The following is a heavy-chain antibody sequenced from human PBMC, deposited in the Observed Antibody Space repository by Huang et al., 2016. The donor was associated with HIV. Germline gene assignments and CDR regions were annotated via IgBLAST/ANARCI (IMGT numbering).Heavy chain of an antibody. J-gene: IGHJ3*02. V-gene: IGHV4-34*01. Sequence: VQLQQWGAGLFKPSETLSLTCAVYGGSFSGYYWSGIRQSPGKGLEWIGEINHSGSTNYNPSLKRRLTISVDTSKNQFSLKLSSVTAADTAVYYCARERMMSWLDDHDAFDIWGQGTMVTVSS. CDR2: INHSGST. CDR3: ARERMMSWLDDHDAFDI. D-gene: IGHD1-1*01. CDR1: GGSFSGYY.